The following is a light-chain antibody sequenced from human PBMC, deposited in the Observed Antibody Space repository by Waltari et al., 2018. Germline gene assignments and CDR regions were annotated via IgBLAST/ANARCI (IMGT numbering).Light chain of an antibody. Sequence: DIQMTQPPSSLSASVGDRVTLTCRASQTITNYLTWYQQKPGKAPKLLIYGASTLQSGVPSRFSGSGSGTYFTLAVSSLQPEDFADYYCQQSYSVPWTFGQGTKVEVK. J-gene: IGKJ1*01. CDR1: QTITNY. V-gene: IGKV1-39*01. CDR2: GAS. CDR3: QQSYSVPWT.